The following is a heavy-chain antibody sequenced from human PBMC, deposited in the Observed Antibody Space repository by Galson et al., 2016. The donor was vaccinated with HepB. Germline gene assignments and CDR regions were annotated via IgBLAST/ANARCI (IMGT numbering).Heavy chain of an antibody. CDR1: GGPISSSHYY. V-gene: IGHV4-39*01. J-gene: IGHJ4*02. Sequence: ETLSLTCTVSGGPISSSHYYCGWIRQPPGKGLEWIGNVYYSGSTYYNPSLKSRVTISVDTSKNQFSLKLTSVTAADTAVYYCATYLGGIVRASDYWGQGTLVTVSS. D-gene: IGHD1-26*01. CDR2: VYYSGST. CDR3: ATYLGGIVRASDY.